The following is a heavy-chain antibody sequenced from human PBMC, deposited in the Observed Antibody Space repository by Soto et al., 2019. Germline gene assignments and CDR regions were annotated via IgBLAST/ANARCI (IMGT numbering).Heavy chain of an antibody. V-gene: IGHV4-34*01. Sequence: PSETLSLTCAVYGGSFSGYYWSWIRQPPGKGLEWIGYIYYSGSTYYNPSLKSRVTISIDTSKNQFSLKVSSVTAADTAVYYCARSGIYDTRGYYQNFPLHYWGQGTPVTVSS. CDR1: GGSFSGYY. J-gene: IGHJ4*02. CDR2: IYYSGST. D-gene: IGHD3-22*01. CDR3: ARSGIYDTRGYYQNFPLHY.